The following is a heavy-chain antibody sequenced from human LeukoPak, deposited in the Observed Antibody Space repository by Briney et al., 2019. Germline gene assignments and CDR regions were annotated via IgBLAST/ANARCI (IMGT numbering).Heavy chain of an antibody. D-gene: IGHD2-21*01. CDR1: GFTFSSYW. J-gene: IGHJ4*02. Sequence: GGSLRLSCAASGFTFSSYWMHWVRQAPGKGLVWVSRIRTDGTITTYADSVKGRFSISRDNAKNTLYLQVNSLRVEDTAVYYCARDRIVVVNGEYYFDYWGQGTLVTVSS. CDR2: IRTDGTIT. CDR3: ARDRIVVVNGEYYFDY. V-gene: IGHV3-74*03.